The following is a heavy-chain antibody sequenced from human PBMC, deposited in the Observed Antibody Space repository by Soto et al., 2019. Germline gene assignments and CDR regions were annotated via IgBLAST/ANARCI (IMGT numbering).Heavy chain of an antibody. J-gene: IGHJ6*02. CDR2: LHSDGKTV. Sequence: GGSLRLSCAASGFTLGAFWMHWVRQAPGGGLEWVSRLHSDGKTVLYADSVKGRFTMSRDSAKSTLFLHMSSLRADDMAVYYCARGLYYGMDVWGQGTTVTVYS. V-gene: IGHV3-74*01. CDR1: GFTLGAFW. CDR3: ARGLYYGMDV.